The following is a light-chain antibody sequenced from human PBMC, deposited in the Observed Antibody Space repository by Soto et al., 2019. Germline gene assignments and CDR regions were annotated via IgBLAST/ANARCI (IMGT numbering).Light chain of an antibody. CDR2: DAS. V-gene: IGKV1-5*01. J-gene: IGKJ1*01. CDR3: QQYNSYST. Sequence: DIQMTQSPSSLSASVGDRVTITFRASQSISSNLNWYQQKPGKAPKLLIYDASSLESGVPSRFSGSGSGTEFTLTISSLQPDDFATYYCQQYNSYSTFGQGTKVDIK. CDR1: QSISSN.